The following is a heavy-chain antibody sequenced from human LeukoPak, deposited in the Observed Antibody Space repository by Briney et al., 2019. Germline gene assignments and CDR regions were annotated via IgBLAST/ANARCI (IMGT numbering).Heavy chain of an antibody. CDR2: INHSGST. V-gene: IGHV4-34*01. Sequence: PSETLSLTCAVYGGSLSGYYWSWIRQPPGKGLECIGEINHSGSTNYNPSLKSRVTISVDTSKNQFSLKLSSVTAADTAVYYCAREMVRPGGAKDDYWGQGTLVTVSS. J-gene: IGHJ4*02. CDR3: AREMVRPGGAKDDY. CDR1: GGSLSGYY. D-gene: IGHD3-10*01.